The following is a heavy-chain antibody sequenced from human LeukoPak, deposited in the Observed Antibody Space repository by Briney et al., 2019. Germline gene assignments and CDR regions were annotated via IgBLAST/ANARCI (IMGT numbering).Heavy chain of an antibody. CDR3: ARDSALHRVLLDY. D-gene: IGHD1-14*01. V-gene: IGHV1-69*05. Sequence: SVKVSCKASGGTFSSYAISWVRQAPGQGLEWMGGIIPIFGTANYAQKFQGRVTITTDESTSTAYMELSSLRSEDTAVYFCARDSALHRVLLDYWGQGTLVTVSS. CDR2: IIPIFGTA. J-gene: IGHJ4*02. CDR1: GGTFSSYA.